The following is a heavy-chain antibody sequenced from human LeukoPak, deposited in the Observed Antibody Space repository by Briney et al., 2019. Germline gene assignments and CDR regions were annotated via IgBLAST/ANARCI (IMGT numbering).Heavy chain of an antibody. Sequence: GGSLRLSCAASGLSFSSYAISWVRQAPGKGLVWVSCINSDGSSTSYADSVKGRFTISRDNAKNTLYLQMNSLRAEDTAVYYCARADAAHPLIISTYYWGQGTLVTVSS. CDR3: ARADAAHPLIISTYY. V-gene: IGHV3-74*01. CDR1: GLSFSSYA. J-gene: IGHJ4*02. D-gene: IGHD2-8*01. CDR2: INSDGSST.